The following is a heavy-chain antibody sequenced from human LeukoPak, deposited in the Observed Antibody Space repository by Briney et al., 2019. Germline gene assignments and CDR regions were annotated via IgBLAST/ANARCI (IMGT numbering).Heavy chain of an antibody. CDR3: ASSTLWGELNAFDI. J-gene: IGHJ3*02. D-gene: IGHD1-26*01. CDR1: GGSLSGYY. V-gene: IGHV4-34*01. CDR2: IYHSGST. Sequence: SETLSLTCVVYGGSLSGYYWSWVRQPPGRGLEWIGEIYHSGSTDCNPSLKSRVTISVDTSKNQFSLKLSSVTAADTAVYYCASSTLWGELNAFDIWGQGTMVTVSS.